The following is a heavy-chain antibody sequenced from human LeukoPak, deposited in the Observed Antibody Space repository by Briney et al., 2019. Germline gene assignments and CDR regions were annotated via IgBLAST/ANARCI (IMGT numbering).Heavy chain of an antibody. CDR1: GFTFSGSA. V-gene: IGHV3-7*03. J-gene: IGHJ4*02. CDR2: IRQDGSEK. D-gene: IGHD4/OR15-4a*01. Sequence: GGSLRLSCAASGFTFSGSAMHWVRQASGKGLEWVANIRQDGSEKYYVDSVKGRFTISRDIAKQSVFLQMNSLRAEDTAVYYCARRAGAYSHPYDYWGQGTLVTVSS. CDR3: ARRAGAYSHPYDY.